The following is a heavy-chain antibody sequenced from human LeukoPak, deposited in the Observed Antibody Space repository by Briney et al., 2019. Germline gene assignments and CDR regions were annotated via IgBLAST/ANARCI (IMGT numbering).Heavy chain of an antibody. Sequence: SETLSLTCTVSGGSISSSIYYWGWIRQPPGKGLEWIGSIRYSGSTFYNPSLRSRVTMSIDTSKNQFSLRLSSVTAADTAVYYCARVGGDDSTGHYSVDYWGQGTLVTVSS. J-gene: IGHJ4*02. V-gene: IGHV4-39*01. CDR3: ARVGGDDSTGHYSVDY. CDR2: IRYSGST. D-gene: IGHD3-22*01. CDR1: GGSISSSIYY.